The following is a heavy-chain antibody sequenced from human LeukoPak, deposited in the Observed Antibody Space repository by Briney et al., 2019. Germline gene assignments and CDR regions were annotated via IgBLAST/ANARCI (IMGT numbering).Heavy chain of an antibody. Sequence: EASVKVSCTASGYTFTSYGISWVRPAPGHGLEWMGWISAYNGNANYAQKLQGRVTMTTDTSTSTAYMELRSLRSDDTAVYYCARELLRFLEWLTPNYYYYGMDVWGQGTTVTVSS. D-gene: IGHD3-3*01. J-gene: IGHJ6*02. CDR3: ARELLRFLEWLTPNYYYYGMDV. V-gene: IGHV1-18*01. CDR2: ISAYNGNA. CDR1: GYTFTSYG.